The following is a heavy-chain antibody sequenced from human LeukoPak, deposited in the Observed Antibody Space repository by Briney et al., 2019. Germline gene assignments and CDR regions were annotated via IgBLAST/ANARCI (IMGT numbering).Heavy chain of an antibody. CDR3: ARSPDILTGENFDY. V-gene: IGHV1-2*02. CDR1: GYTFTDYY. D-gene: IGHD3-9*01. J-gene: IGHJ4*02. CDR2: FNPNSGGT. Sequence: ASVKVSCKASGYTFTDYYMHWVRQAPGQGLEWMGWFNPNSGGTNYAQKFYARVTMTRDTSISTAYMELSRLRSDDTAVFYCARSPDILTGENFDYWGQGTLVTVSS.